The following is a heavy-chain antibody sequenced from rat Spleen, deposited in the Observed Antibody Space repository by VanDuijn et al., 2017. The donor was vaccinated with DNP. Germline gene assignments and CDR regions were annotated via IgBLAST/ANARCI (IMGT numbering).Heavy chain of an antibody. V-gene: IGHV5-19*01. J-gene: IGHJ3*01. CDR3: ATHEPGRGGFAY. CDR1: GFTFSNYD. D-gene: IGHD5-1*01. CDR2: ISPSGVST. Sequence: EVELVESGGGLVQPGRSLKLSCAASGFTFSNYDMAWVRQAPTKGLEWVASISPSGVSTYYRDSVKGRFTISRNNAKSTLYLQMDSLRSEDTTTYYCATHEPGRGGFAYWGQGTLVTVSS.